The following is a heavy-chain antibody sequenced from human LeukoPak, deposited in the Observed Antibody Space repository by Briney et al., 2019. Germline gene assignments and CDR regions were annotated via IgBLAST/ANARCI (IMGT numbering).Heavy chain of an antibody. CDR2: INHSGST. Sequence: PSETLSLTCAVYGGSFSGYYWSWIRQPPGKGLEWIGEINHSGSTNHNPSLKSRVTISVDTPKNQFSLKLSSVTAADTAVYYCARVVALSGFDYWGQGTLVTVSS. V-gene: IGHV4-34*01. CDR1: GGSFSGYY. D-gene: IGHD1-14*01. J-gene: IGHJ4*02. CDR3: ARVVALSGFDY.